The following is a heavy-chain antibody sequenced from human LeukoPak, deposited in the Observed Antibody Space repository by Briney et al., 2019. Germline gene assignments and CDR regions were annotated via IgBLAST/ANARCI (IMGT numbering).Heavy chain of an antibody. V-gene: IGHV4-34*01. CDR3: ARHYYYDPFDP. CDR1: GGSFSGYY. CDR2: INHSGST. J-gene: IGHJ5*02. D-gene: IGHD3-22*01. Sequence: PSETLSLTCAVYGGSFSGYYWSWIRQPPGKGLEWIGEINHSGSTNYNPSLKSRVTISVDTSKNQFSLKLSSVTAADTAVYYCARHYYYDPFDPWGQGTLVTVSS.